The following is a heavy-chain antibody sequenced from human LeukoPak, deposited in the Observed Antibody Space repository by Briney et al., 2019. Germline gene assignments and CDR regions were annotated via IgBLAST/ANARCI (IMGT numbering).Heavy chain of an antibody. CDR2: ISAYNGNT. V-gene: IGHV1-18*01. CDR1: GYTFTSYG. Sequence: ASVKVSCKASGYTFTSYGISWVRQAPGQGLEWMGWISAYNGNTNYAQKLQGRVTMTTDTSTSTAYMELRSLRSDDTAGYYCGRDGGCSGGSCHWLDPWGKGTLVTVSS. J-gene: IGHJ5*02. D-gene: IGHD2-15*01. CDR3: GRDGGCSGGSCHWLDP.